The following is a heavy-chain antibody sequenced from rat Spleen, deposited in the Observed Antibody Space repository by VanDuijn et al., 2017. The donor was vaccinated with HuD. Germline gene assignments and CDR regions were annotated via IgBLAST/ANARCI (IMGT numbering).Heavy chain of an antibody. D-gene: IGHD1-1*01. CDR1: GFTFSDYN. J-gene: IGHJ4*01. CDR3: ASHRHYSVYVMDA. Sequence: EVQLVESDGGLVQPGRSLKLSCAASGFTFSDYNMAWVRQAPKTGLEWVATIIYDGSRTYYRDSVEGRFTISRDNAKNTLYLQMDSLRSEDTATYHCASHRHYSVYVMDAWGQGASVTVSS. V-gene: IGHV5S10*01. CDR2: IIYDGSRT.